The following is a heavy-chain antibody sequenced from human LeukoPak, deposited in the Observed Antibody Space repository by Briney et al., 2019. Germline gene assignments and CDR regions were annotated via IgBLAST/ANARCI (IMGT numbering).Heavy chain of an antibody. J-gene: IGHJ4*02. CDR1: GGSCDDYY. CDR3: ARGRDRAKAGDH. CDR2: IHPLGMF. D-gene: IGHD5-24*01. V-gene: IGHV4-34*01. Sequence: SETLSLTCSVYGGSCDDYYCSWIRQPPGKGLEWIGEIHPLGMFYYNSSLMSRVTISIATSKTQFSLRLTSVTATDTAFYYCARGRDRAKAGDHWGQGSLVTVSS.